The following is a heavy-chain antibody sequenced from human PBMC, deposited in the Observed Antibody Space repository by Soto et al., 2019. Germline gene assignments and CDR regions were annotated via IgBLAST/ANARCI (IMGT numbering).Heavy chain of an antibody. CDR1: GFTFSSYA. CDR3: ANAVLEWLLHYAMGV. J-gene: IGHJ6*02. V-gene: IGHV3-23*01. D-gene: IGHD3-3*01. Sequence: GGSLRLSCAASGFTFSSYAMNWVRQAPGKGLEWVSGVSGSGTTTYYADSVKGRFTISRDDSKNTLYLQLNSLRAEDTAVYYCANAVLEWLLHYAMGVWGQGTTVTVSS. CDR2: VSGSGTTT.